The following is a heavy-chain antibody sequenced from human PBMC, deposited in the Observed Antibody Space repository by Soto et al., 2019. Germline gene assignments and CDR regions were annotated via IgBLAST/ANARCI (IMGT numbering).Heavy chain of an antibody. CDR2: IKSKTDGGTT. V-gene: IGHV3-15*01. CDR3: TTGVGTGTTAYYGMDV. Sequence: GGSLRLSCAASGFTFSNAWMSWVRQAPGKGLEWVGRIKSKTDGGTTDYAAPVKGRFTISRDDSKNTLYLQMNSLKTEDTAVYYCTTGVGTGTTAYYGMDVWGQGTTVTVSS. D-gene: IGHD1-1*01. CDR1: GFTFSNAW. J-gene: IGHJ6*02.